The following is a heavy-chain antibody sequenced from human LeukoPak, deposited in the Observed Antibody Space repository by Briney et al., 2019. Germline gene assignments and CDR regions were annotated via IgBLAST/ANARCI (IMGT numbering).Heavy chain of an antibody. CDR1: GYSFANYW. CDR2: IYPADSDT. CDR3: ASAGITAAFDV. Sequence: GESLQTSCQGSGYSFANYWIGWVRQMPGKGLEWMGIIYPADSDTRYSPSFQGQVTISADKSINLAYLQWSSLKASDTAMYFCASAGITAAFDVWGQGTVVSVSS. D-gene: IGHD1-20*01. J-gene: IGHJ3*01. V-gene: IGHV5-51*01.